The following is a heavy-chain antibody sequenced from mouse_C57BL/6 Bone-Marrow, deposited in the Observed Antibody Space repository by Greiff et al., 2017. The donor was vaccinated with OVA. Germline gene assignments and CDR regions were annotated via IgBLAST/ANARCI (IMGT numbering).Heavy chain of an antibody. CDR3: ARRGLLRCFDV. J-gene: IGHJ1*03. CDR1: GYTFTSYW. Sequence: QVQLQQPGAELVMPGASVKLSCKASGYTFTSYWMHWVKQRPGQGLEWIGEIDPSDSYTNYNQKFKGKSTLTVDKSSSTAYLQLSRLTSEDAAVYYCARRGLLRCFDVWGTGTTGTVSS. CDR2: IDPSDSYT. D-gene: IGHD2-3*01. V-gene: IGHV1-69*01.